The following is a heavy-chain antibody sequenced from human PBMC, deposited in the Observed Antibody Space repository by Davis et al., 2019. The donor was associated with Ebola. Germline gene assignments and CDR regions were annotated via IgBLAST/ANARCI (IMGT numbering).Heavy chain of an antibody. CDR2: IYTGGET. D-gene: IGHD2-15*01. Sequence: GESLKISCAASGLSVSNNYMSWVRQAPGQGPEWVSVIYTGGETFYAPSVRGRFTISRDNAKNSLYLQMNGLRAEDTAVYYCAREGISLLGDYWGQGALVTVSS. CDR3: AREGISLLGDY. CDR1: GLSVSNNY. V-gene: IGHV3-66*01. J-gene: IGHJ4*02.